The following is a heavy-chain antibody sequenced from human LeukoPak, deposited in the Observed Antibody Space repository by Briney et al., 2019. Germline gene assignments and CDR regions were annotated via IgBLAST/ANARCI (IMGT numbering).Heavy chain of an antibody. J-gene: IGHJ4*02. D-gene: IGHD5-18*01. V-gene: IGHV4-34*01. CDR1: GGSFSGYY. CDR2: INHSGSI. Sequence: SETLSLTCAVSGGSFSGYYWSWIRQPPGKGLEWIGEINHSGSINYNPSLKSRVTIALDTSKNQISLKLSSVTAADTAVYYCARGDTAMDHWGQGTLVTVSS. CDR3: ARGDTAMDH.